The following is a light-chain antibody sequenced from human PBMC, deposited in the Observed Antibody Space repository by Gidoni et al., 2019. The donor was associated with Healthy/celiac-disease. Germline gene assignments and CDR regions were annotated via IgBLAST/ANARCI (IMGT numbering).Light chain of an antibody. CDR3: QQYGSSFWT. J-gene: IGKJ1*01. CDR2: GAS. V-gene: IGKV3-20*01. CDR1: QSVSSSY. Sequence: ESVLTQSAGPLSLSPGERATLSCRASQSVSSSYVAWYQQKPCQAPRLLISGASSRAPGIPDRFSGSGSGTDFTLTISRLEPEDFAVYYCQQYGSSFWTFGQGTKVEIK.